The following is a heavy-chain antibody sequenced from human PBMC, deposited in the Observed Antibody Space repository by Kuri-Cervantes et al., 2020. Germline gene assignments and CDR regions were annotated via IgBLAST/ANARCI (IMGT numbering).Heavy chain of an antibody. D-gene: IGHD3-10*01. V-gene: IGHV4-38-2*02. CDR1: GYSISSGYY. Sequence: ESLKISCTVSGYSISSGYYWGWIRQPPGKGLEWIGNIYYSGSTNYNPSLKSRVTISVDTSKNQFSLKLSSVTAADTAVYYCARGGFDLLSLHFDYWGQGTLVTVSS. CDR3: ARGGFDLLSLHFDY. CDR2: IYYSGST. J-gene: IGHJ4*02.